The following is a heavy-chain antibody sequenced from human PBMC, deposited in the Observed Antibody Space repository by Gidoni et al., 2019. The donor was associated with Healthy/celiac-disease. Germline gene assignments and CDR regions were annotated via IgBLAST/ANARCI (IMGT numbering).Heavy chain of an antibody. D-gene: IGHD2-2*01. V-gene: IGHV3-21*01. J-gene: IGHJ6*02. CDR1: GFTFSSYS. CDR3: ARILRYCSSTSCYNYYYYGMDV. Sequence: EVQLVESGGGLVKPGGSLRLSCAASGFTFSSYSMNWVRQAPGKGLEWVSSISSSSSYIYYADSVKGRFTISRDNAKNSLYLQMNSLRAEDTAVYYCARILRYCSSTSCYNYYYYGMDVWGQGTTVTVSS. CDR2: ISSSSSYI.